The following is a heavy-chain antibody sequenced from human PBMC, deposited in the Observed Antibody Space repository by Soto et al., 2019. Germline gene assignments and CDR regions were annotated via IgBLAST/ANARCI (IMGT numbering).Heavy chain of an antibody. J-gene: IGHJ6*02. CDR1: GFTFGDYA. CDR3: TRGGAAYYYYGMDV. D-gene: IGHD1-26*01. Sequence: PGGSLRLSCTASGFTFGDYAMNWVRQAPGKGLEWVGFIRSKAYGGTTEYAASVKGRFTISRDDSTTIAYLQMNSLKTEDTAVYYCTRGGAAYYYYGMDVWGQGTTVTVSS. CDR2: IRSKAYGGTT. V-gene: IGHV3-49*04.